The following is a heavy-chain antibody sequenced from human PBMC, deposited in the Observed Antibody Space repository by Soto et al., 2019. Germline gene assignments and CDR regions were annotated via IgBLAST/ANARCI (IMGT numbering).Heavy chain of an antibody. CDR3: ARDPMATQG. V-gene: IGHV3-21*01. Sequence: EVQLVESGGGLLKPGGSLRLSCAASGFTFSSYNMNWVRQAPGKGLEWVSSIISSGADTYYADSVKGRFTISRDNAKNSLYLQMNTLRAEDTAVYYCARDPMATQGWGQGTLVTVSS. CDR1: GFTFSSYN. D-gene: IGHD3-10*01. CDR2: IISSGADT. J-gene: IGHJ4*02.